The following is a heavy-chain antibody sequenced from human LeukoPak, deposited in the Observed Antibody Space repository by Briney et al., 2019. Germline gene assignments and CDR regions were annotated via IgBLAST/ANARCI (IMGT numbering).Heavy chain of an antibody. V-gene: IGHV4-61*02. D-gene: IGHD2-2*01. CDR1: GRSITSDNNY. CDR2: IYTSGST. Sequence: PSQTLSLTCTVSGRSITSDNNYWTWIRQPAGKGLEWIGRIYTSGSTNYNPSLKSRVTMSVDTSKNQFSLKLSSVAAADTAVYYCARLVGDCSSTSCAKLSVWGQGTLVTVSS. J-gene: IGHJ4*02. CDR3: ARLVGDCSSTSCAKLSV.